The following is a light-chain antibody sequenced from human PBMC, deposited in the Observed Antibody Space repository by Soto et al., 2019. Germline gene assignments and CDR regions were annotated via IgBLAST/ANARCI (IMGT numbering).Light chain of an antibody. J-gene: IGKJ1*01. CDR1: QGITSY. CDR2: AAS. V-gene: IGKV1-9*01. CDR3: QQYNSYSLWT. Sequence: IQLTQSPSSLSASVGDRVTITCRASQGITSYLAWYQQKAGKAPKLLIYAASTLQSGVPSRFSGSGSGTEFTLTISSLQPDDFATYYCQQYNSYSLWTFGQGTKVDIK.